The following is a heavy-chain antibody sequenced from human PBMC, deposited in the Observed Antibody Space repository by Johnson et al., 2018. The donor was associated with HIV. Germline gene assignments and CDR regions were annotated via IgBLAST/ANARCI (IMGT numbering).Heavy chain of an antibody. J-gene: IGHJ3*02. V-gene: IGHV3-11*04. Sequence: QVQLVESGGGLVQPGGSLRLSCAASGFTFSDYYMSWIRQAPGKGLEWVSYISSSGSTIYYADSVKGRFTISRDNSKNTLYLQMNSLRAEDTAVYYCAKGGLWFGESIDAFDIWGQGTMVTVSS. CDR2: ISSSGSTI. CDR3: AKGGLWFGESIDAFDI. CDR1: GFTFSDYY. D-gene: IGHD3-10*01.